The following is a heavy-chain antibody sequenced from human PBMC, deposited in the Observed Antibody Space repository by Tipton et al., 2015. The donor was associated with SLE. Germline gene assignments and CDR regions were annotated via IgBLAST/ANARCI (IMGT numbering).Heavy chain of an antibody. CDR3: ARHGYISSWYFDT. D-gene: IGHD6-13*01. CDR2: IYNSGST. V-gene: IGHV3-23*03. Sequence: SLRLSCVASGFTFSKYTMSWVRQAPGKGLEWISVIYNSGSTSYPDSVKGRFTISRDDSKNTLYLQMNSLRDEDTAVYYCARHGYISSWYFDTWGRGTVVTVSS. CDR1: GFTFSKYT. J-gene: IGHJ4*02.